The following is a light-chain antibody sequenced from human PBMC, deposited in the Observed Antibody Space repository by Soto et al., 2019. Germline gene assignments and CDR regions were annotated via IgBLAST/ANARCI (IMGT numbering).Light chain of an antibody. Sequence: QSVLTQPASVSGSPGQSITISCTGTSSDVGGYNYVSWYQQHPGKAPKLMIYDVTDRPSGVSSRFSGSKSANTASLTISGLPAEDGGDYYRCSYASSSTWVFGGGTKLTVL. CDR3: CSYASSSTWV. V-gene: IGLV2-14*03. CDR1: SSDVGGYNY. CDR2: DVT. J-gene: IGLJ3*02.